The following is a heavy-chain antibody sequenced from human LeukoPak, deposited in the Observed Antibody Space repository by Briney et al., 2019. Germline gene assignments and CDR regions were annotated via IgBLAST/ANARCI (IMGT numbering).Heavy chain of an antibody. D-gene: IGHD3-10*01. V-gene: IGHV4-34*01. Sequence: PSETLSLTCAVYGGSFSGYYWSWIRQPPGKGLEWIGEINHSGSTNYNPSLKSRVTISVDTSKNQFSLKLSSVTAADTAVYYCARGLGGYYGSGSRIDYWGQGTLVTVSS. CDR2: INHSGST. J-gene: IGHJ4*02. CDR1: GGSFSGYY. CDR3: ARGLGGYYGSGSRIDY.